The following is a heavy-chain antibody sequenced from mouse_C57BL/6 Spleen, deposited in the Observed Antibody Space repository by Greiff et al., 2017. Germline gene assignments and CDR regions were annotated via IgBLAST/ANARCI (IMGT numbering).Heavy chain of an antibody. CDR2: IRNKANGYTT. V-gene: IGHV7-3*01. Sequence: DVQLVESGGGLVQPGGSLSLSCAASGFTFTDYYMSWVRQPPGKALEWLGFIRNKANGYTTEYSASVKGRFTISRDNSQSILYLQMNALRAEDSATYYCAREGNYPDYWGQGTTLTVSS. CDR1: GFTFTDYY. CDR3: AREGNYPDY. J-gene: IGHJ2*01.